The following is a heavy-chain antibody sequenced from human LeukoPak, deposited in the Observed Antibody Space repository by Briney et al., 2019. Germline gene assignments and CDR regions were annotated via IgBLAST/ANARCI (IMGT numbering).Heavy chain of an antibody. CDR1: GYTFTSYY. V-gene: IGHV1-46*01. CDR3: ARDAGGYSGKYGMDV. Sequence: ASVKVSCKASGYTFTSYYMHCVRQAPGQGLEWMGIINPSGGSTSHAQKFQGRVTMTRDTSTSTVYMELSSLRSEDTAVYYCARDAGGYSGKYGMDVWGQGTTVTVSS. D-gene: IGHD5-12*01. CDR2: INPSGGST. J-gene: IGHJ6*02.